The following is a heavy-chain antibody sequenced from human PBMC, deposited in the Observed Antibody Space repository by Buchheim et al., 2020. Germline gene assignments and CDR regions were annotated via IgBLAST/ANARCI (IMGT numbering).Heavy chain of an antibody. CDR1: GFTFSSYT. Sequence: EVHLLESGGGLVQPGGSLRLSCAASGFTFSSYTMSWVRQAPGKGLEWVSAIVGSGATTFYADSVKGRFTISRDHPKNTLDLQMNSLRAEDAAVYYCAKGGSNTAGYYYFGMDVWGQGTT. J-gene: IGHJ6*02. V-gene: IGHV3-23*01. CDR3: AKGGSNTAGYYYFGMDV. D-gene: IGHD2/OR15-2a*01. CDR2: IVGSGATT.